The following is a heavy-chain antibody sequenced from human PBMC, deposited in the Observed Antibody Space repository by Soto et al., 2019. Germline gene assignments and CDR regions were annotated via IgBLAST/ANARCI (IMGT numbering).Heavy chain of an antibody. D-gene: IGHD4-17*01. Sequence: EVQLVESGGGLVKPGGSLRLSCAASGFTFSSSSMNWVRQAPGKGLEWVSSISDSSSYIHYADSLKGRFTISRENAKNSLYLQMNSLRDEDTAVYYCARASVYGDSTSFDSWGQGTLVTVSS. V-gene: IGHV3-21*01. J-gene: IGHJ4*02. CDR2: ISDSSSYI. CDR1: GFTFSSSS. CDR3: ARASVYGDSTSFDS.